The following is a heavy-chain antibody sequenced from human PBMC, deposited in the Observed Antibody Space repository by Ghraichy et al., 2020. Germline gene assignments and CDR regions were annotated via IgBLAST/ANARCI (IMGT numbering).Heavy chain of an antibody. V-gene: IGHV3-23*01. Sequence: GGSLRLSCAASGFTFSSYAMSWVRQAPGKGLEWVSAISGSGGSTYYADSVKGRFTISRDNSKNMLYLQMNSLRAEDTAVYYCAKASSYYDSSGYRYWGQGTLVTVSS. D-gene: IGHD3-22*01. CDR3: AKASSYYDSSGYRY. CDR1: GFTFSSYA. J-gene: IGHJ4*02. CDR2: ISGSGGST.